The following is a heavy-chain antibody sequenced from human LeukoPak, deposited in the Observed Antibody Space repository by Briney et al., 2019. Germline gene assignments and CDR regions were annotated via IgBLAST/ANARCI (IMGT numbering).Heavy chain of an antibody. V-gene: IGHV3-21*01. CDR2: ISSSSSYI. Sequence: GGSLRLSCAASGFTFSSYSMNWVRQAPGKGLEWVSSISSSSSYIYYADSVKGRFTISRDNAKNLLYLQMNSLRAEDTAVYYCARAAAGRSTHAFDIWGQGTMVTVSS. CDR3: ARAAAGRSTHAFDI. CDR1: GFTFSSYS. D-gene: IGHD6-13*01. J-gene: IGHJ3*02.